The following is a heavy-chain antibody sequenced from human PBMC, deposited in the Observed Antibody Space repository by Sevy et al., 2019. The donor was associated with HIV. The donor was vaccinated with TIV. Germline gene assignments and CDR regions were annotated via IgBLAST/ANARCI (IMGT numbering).Heavy chain of an antibody. CDR1: GGTFSSYA. CDR2: IIPIFGTA. Sequence: ASVKVSCKASGGTFSSYAISWVRQAPGQGLEWMGGIIPIFGTANYAQKFQGRVTITADKSTSTAYMELSSLRSEDTAVYYCARDRHNWNESRCGDAFDIWGQGTMVTVSS. J-gene: IGHJ3*02. D-gene: IGHD1-20*01. CDR3: ARDRHNWNESRCGDAFDI. V-gene: IGHV1-69*06.